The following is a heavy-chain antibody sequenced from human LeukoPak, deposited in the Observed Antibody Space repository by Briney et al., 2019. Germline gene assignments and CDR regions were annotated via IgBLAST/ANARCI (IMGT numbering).Heavy chain of an antibody. V-gene: IGHV3-53*01. CDR2: IYSGGST. Sequence: PGGSLRLSCAASGFTVSSNYMSWVRQAPGKGLEWVSVIYSGGSTYYADSVKGRFTISRDNSKNTLYLQVNSLRAEDTAVYYCARESPLGYDFDYWGQGTPVTVSS. D-gene: IGHD2-8*01. J-gene: IGHJ4*02. CDR3: ARESPLGYDFDY. CDR1: GFTVSSNY.